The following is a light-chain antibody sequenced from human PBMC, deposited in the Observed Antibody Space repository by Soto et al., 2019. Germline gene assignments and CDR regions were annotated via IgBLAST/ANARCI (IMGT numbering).Light chain of an antibody. CDR1: QDVNGW. V-gene: IGKV1-12*01. CDR3: KQAHTFPLT. Sequence: DIQLTQSPSSVSASVGDRVTITCRASQDVNGWLAWYQKKPGKAPQLLVYAISSLKGGVPSRFSGSGSGTEFTLTISSLQPEDSATYYCKQAHTFPLTFGGGTKVEI. CDR2: AIS. J-gene: IGKJ4*01.